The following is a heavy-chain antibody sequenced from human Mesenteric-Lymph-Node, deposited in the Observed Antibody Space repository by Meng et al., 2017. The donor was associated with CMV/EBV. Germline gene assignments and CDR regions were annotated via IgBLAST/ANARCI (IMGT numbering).Heavy chain of an antibody. J-gene: IGHJ4*02. CDR1: GGSISSYY. V-gene: IGHV4-59*01. CDR3: ARCSGNRLLGHFGY. D-gene: IGHD1-26*01. Sequence: SETLSLTCTVSGGSISSYYWNWIRQPPGKGLEWLGYIYYSGSTVYNPSLKSRITILVDTSKNQLSLKLTSVTAADTAVYYCARCSGNRLLGHFGYWGQGTLVTVSS. CDR2: IYYSGST.